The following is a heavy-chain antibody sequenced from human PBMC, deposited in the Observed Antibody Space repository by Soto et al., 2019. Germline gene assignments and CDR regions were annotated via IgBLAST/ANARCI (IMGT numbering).Heavy chain of an antibody. J-gene: IGHJ6*02. Sequence: QVQLVQSGAEVKKPGASVKVSCKASGYTFTSYGISWVRQAPGQGLEWMGWISAYNGNTNYAQKLQGRVTMTTDTSTSTAYMALRSLRSDDTAVYYCARTYYYDSSGYYYGSPYYYYGMDVWGQGTTVTVSS. CDR1: GYTFTSYG. V-gene: IGHV1-18*04. CDR2: ISAYNGNT. D-gene: IGHD3-22*01. CDR3: ARTYYYDSSGYYYGSPYYYYGMDV.